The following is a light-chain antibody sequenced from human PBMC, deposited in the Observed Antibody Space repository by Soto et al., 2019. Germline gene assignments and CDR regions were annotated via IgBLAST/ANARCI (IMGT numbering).Light chain of an antibody. CDR1: QSLSSGY. CDR2: GAS. V-gene: IGKV3-20*01. J-gene: IGKJ4*01. Sequence: EIVLTQSPGTLSLSPGERATLSCRASQSLSSGYLGWYQQKPGQAPRLLIYGASNRATGIPDRFSGSGSGTDFTLTIRGLEPEDCAVYFCHQYTTSPSFGGGATVEIK. CDR3: HQYTTSPS.